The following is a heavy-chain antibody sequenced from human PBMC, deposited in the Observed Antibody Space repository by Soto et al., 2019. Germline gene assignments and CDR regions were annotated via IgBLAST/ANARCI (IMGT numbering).Heavy chain of an antibody. CDR1: GFTFSSYT. J-gene: IGHJ4*02. V-gene: IGHV3-21*01. CDR2: ITSGSDYI. D-gene: IGHD3-9*01. Sequence: LRLSCAASGFTFSSYTMKWVRQAPGKGLEWVAFITSGSDYIYYADSVKGRFTISRDDANNSLFLQMSSLRAEDTAVYYCTREHVVTIFRRGQRGSFDNWSQGTLVTVSS. CDR3: TREHVVTIFRRGQRGSFDN.